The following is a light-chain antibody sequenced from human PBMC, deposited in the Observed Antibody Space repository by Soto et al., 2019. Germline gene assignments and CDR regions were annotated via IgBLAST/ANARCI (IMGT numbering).Light chain of an antibody. CDR2: GAS. CDR1: KSVSSN. CDR3: QQYNNWPRT. V-gene: IGKV3-15*01. J-gene: IGKJ2*01. Sequence: EIVMTQSPATLSVSPGERATVSCRASKSVSSNLAWYQQKPGQAPRLLIYGASTRATGIPARFSGSGSGTEFTLIICSLQSEDIAVYYCQQYNNWPRTFGQGTKLEIK.